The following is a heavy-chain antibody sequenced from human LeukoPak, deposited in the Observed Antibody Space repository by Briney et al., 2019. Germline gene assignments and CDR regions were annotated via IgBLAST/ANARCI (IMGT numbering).Heavy chain of an antibody. V-gene: IGHV3-23*01. CDR1: GFTFSSYA. D-gene: IGHD6-13*01. J-gene: IGHJ4*02. CDR2: ISGSGGST. Sequence: GGSLRLSCAASGFTFSSYAMNWVRRAPGKGLEWVSVISGSGGSTNYADSVKGRFTISRDNSKNTLYLQMNSLRAEDTAVYYCAKPEDRYSSPDYWGQGTLVTVSS. CDR3: AKPEDRYSSPDY.